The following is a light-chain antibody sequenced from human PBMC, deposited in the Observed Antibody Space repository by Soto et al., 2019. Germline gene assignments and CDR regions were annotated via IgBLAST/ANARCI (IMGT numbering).Light chain of an antibody. V-gene: IGLV4-69*01. CDR3: QTWGTGIRV. CDR1: SGHNTYA. CDR2: LNSDGSQ. J-gene: IGLJ2*01. Sequence: QSVLTQSPSASASLGASVRLTCTLSSGHNTYAIAWHQQQPKKGPRCLMKLNSDGSQIKGDGIPDRFSGSSSGTERYLTISSLQSEDEGDYYCQTWGTGIRVYGGGTKLTVL.